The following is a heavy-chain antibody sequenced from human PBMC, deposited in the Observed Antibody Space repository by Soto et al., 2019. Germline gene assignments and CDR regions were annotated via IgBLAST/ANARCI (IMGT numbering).Heavy chain of an antibody. CDR2: ISYDGNTQ. J-gene: IGHJ4*02. Sequence: QVQLVKPGGGVFQPGTPLRPSLPPPGFTLRSYSIHGVGQPQGKGLDGVAVISYDGNTQFYGDSVKGRFIVSRDNSRNTLYLQLNNLQAEDTAVYYCAKVSRPSRISTPDFDYWGQGTLVTVSS. V-gene: IGHV3-30-3*02. CDR3: AKVSRPSRISTPDFDY. CDR1: GFTLRSYS.